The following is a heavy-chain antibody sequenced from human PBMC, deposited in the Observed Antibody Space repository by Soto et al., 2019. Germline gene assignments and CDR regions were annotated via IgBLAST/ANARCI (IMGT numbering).Heavy chain of an antibody. D-gene: IGHD2-8*02. J-gene: IGHJ4*02. CDR2: IYWDDDK. CDR3: AHILVDSLGYYFDY. Sequence: QITLKESGPPLVKPTQTLTLTCSFSGFSLSNIRVGVGWIRQPPGEALEWLALIYWDDDKRYSPSLKTRLTITKHTPKNRMVLTMSDMDPVDTATYYGAHILVDSLGYYFDYWGQGTLVTVSS. V-gene: IGHV2-5*02. CDR1: GFSLSNIRVG.